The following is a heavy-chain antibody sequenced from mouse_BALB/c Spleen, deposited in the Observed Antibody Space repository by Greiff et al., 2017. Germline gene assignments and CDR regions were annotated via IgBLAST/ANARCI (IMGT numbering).Heavy chain of an antibody. V-gene: IGHV2-9*02. Sequence: QVQLQQSGPGLVAPSQSLSITCTVSGFSLTSYGVHWVRQPPGKGLEWLGVIWAGGSTNYNSALMSRLSISKDNSKGQVFLKMNSLQTDDTAMYYCARAVFGVAMDYWGQGTSVTVSS. J-gene: IGHJ4*01. CDR1: GFSLTSYG. CDR2: IWAGGST. CDR3: ARAVFGVAMDY.